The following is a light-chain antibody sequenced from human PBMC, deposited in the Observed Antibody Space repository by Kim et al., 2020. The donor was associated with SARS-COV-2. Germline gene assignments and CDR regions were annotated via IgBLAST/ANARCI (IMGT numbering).Light chain of an antibody. J-gene: IGKJ1*01. Sequence: PGERATLSCRASQSVSSIYLAWYQQNPGQAPRLLIYGASSRATGIPDRFSGSGSGTDFTLTISRLEPEDFAVYYCQQYGSSPPWTFGQGTKVEIK. CDR1: QSVSSIY. CDR3: QQYGSSPPWT. CDR2: GAS. V-gene: IGKV3-20*01.